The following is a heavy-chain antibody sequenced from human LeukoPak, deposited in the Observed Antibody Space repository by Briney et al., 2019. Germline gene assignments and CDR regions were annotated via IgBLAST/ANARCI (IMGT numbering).Heavy chain of an antibody. CDR1: GGSISNYY. V-gene: IGHV4-4*07. J-gene: IGHJ4*02. D-gene: IGHD2-2*02. Sequence: KPSETLSLTCTVSGGSISNYYWSWIRQPVGKGLEWIGRIYSSGSTNYNPSLKSRVTMSVDTSKNQFSLELSSVTAADTAVYHCARRRYCSTTNCYSGFDYWGQGTLVTVSS. CDR2: IYSSGST. CDR3: ARRRYCSTTNCYSGFDY.